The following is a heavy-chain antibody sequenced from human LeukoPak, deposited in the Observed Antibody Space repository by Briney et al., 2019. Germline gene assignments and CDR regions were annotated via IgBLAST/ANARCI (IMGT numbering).Heavy chain of an antibody. J-gene: IGHJ4*02. V-gene: IGHV3-23*01. D-gene: IGHD3-22*01. CDR1: GFTFSSYA. CDR3: VGDSSGYYPTFDY. CDR2: ISGSGGST. Sequence: GGSLRLSCAASGFTFSSYAMSGVRQAPGKGLEWVSAISGSGGSTYYADSVKGRFTISRDNYKHTLYLQMTSLTAEDPSVYYCVGDSSGYYPTFDYWGQGPLVGVPS.